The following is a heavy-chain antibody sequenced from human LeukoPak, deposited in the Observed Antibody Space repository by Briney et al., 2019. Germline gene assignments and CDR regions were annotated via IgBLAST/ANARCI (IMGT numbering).Heavy chain of an antibody. V-gene: IGHV3-15*01. CDR1: GFTFSNAW. CDR3: TTSPVWFGELSFDY. CDR2: IKSKTDGGTT. D-gene: IGHD3-10*01. Sequence: GGSLRLSCAASGFTFSNAWMSWVRQAPEKGLECVVRIKSKTDGGTTDYAAPVKGRFTISRDDSKNTLYLQMNSPKTEDTAVYYCTTSPVWFGELSFDYWGQGTLVTVSS. J-gene: IGHJ4*02.